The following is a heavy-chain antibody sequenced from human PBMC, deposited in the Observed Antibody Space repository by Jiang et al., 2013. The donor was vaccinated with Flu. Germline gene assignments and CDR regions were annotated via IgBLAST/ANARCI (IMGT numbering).Heavy chain of an antibody. J-gene: IGHJ4*02. CDR3: AHTYYYDTSGKTFDY. Sequence: STSGVGVGWIRQPQERPEWLALIYWDDDKRYSPSLKSRLTITKDPSKNQVVLTMTNMDPVDTATYYCAHTYYYDTSGKTFDYWGQGTLVTVSS. D-gene: IGHD3-22*01. CDR1: STSGVG. V-gene: IGHV2-5*02. CDR2: IYWDDDK.